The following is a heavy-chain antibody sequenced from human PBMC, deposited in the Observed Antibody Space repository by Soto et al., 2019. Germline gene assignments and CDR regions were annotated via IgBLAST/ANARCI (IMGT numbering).Heavy chain of an antibody. CDR1: GFTFNTYA. CDR3: AKQRAGYGSGSDTYYFDF. V-gene: IGHV3-23*01. Sequence: EVQLLESGGGLVQPGGSLRLSCSTSGFTFNTYAMNWVRQAPGKGLEWVSALSGSGGTTYYADSVRGRFNISRDNSKNTLFLQMNSLRAEHTALYYCAKQRAGYGSGSDTYYFDFWGQGTLVTVSS. D-gene: IGHD3-10*01. J-gene: IGHJ4*02. CDR2: LSGSGGTT.